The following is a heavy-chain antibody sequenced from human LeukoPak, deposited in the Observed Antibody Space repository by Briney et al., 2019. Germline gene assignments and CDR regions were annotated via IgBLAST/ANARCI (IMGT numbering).Heavy chain of an antibody. Sequence: GGSLRLSCAASGFTFSTYAMSWVRQAPGKGLEWVSAVSGSGGYTYYADSVKGRFTISRDSSKNTLYLQMNSLRAEDTAVYYCATTGVVVTARYFDYWGQGTLVTVSS. CDR1: GFTFSTYA. CDR3: ATTGVVVTARYFDY. J-gene: IGHJ4*02. CDR2: VSGSGGYT. D-gene: IGHD2-21*02. V-gene: IGHV3-23*01.